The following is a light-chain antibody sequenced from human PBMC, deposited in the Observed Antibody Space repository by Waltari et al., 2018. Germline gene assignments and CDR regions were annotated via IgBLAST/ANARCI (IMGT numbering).Light chain of an antibody. V-gene: IGKV3-11*01. CDR3: QQRSNWPPT. CDR1: QSVSSY. J-gene: IGKJ5*01. Sequence: DIVLTQSPATLSLSPGERAPLSFRASQSVSSYLAWYQQKPGQAPRLLIYDASNRATGIPARFSGSGSGTDFTLTISSLEPEDFAVYYCQQRSNWPPTFGQGTRLEIK. CDR2: DAS.